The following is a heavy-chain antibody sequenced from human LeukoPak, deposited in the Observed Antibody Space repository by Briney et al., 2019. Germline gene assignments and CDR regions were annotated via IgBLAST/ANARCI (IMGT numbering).Heavy chain of an antibody. D-gene: IGHD2-2*01. J-gene: IGHJ6*03. CDR1: GGSISSSSYY. V-gene: IGHV4-39*07. CDR3: ARVAMRGYYYYYYYMDV. CDR2: IYYSGST. Sequence: SETLSLTCTVSGGSISSSSYYWVWIRQPPGKGLEWIGSIYYSGSTYYNPSLKSRVTISVDTSKNQFSLKLSSVTAADTAVYYCARVAMRGYYYYYYYMDVWGKGTTVTVSS.